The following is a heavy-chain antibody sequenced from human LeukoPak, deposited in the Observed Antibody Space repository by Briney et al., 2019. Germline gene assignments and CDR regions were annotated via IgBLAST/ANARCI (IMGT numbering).Heavy chain of an antibody. Sequence: SETLSLTCAVYGGSFSGYYWSWIRQPPGKGLEGIGEINHSGSTNYNPSLKSRVTISVDTSKNQFSLKLSSVTAADTAVYYCARGAESPYYWGQGTLVTVSS. J-gene: IGHJ4*02. V-gene: IGHV4-34*01. CDR3: ARGAESPYY. CDR1: GGSFSGYY. CDR2: INHSGST.